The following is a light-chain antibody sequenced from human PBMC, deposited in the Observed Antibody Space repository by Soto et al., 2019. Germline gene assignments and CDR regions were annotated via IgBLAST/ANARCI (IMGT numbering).Light chain of an antibody. CDR3: GTWDTSLSGLPYV. Sequence: QSVLTQPPSVSAAPGQKVIISCSGSSSNMGNDFVSWYQQLPGTAPKLLIYRDTKRPSGIPDRFSGSKSGTSATLGITGLQPGDEADYYCGTWDTSLSGLPYVFGTGTKVT. CDR1: SSNMGNDF. J-gene: IGLJ1*01. V-gene: IGLV1-51*01. CDR2: RDT.